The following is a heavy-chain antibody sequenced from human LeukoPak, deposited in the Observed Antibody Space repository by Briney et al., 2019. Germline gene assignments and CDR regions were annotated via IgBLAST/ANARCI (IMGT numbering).Heavy chain of an antibody. Sequence: GGSLRLSCAASGFTFSTYTMNWVRQAPGKGLEWVSYISSSGSTIYYADSVKGRFTISRDNAKNSLYPQMNSLRAEDTAVYYCAELGITMIGGVWGKGTTVTISS. CDR3: AELGITMIGGV. V-gene: IGHV3-48*04. J-gene: IGHJ6*04. CDR1: GFTFSTYT. D-gene: IGHD3-10*02. CDR2: ISSSGSTI.